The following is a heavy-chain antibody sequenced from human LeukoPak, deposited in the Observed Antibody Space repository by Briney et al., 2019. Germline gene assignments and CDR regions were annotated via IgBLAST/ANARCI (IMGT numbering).Heavy chain of an antibody. Sequence: SETLSLTCAVSGYSISSGYYWGWIRQPPGKGLEWIGRIYTSGSTNYNPSLKSRVTISVDTSKNQFSLKLSSVTAADTAVYYCARDAYDFWGGSIYFYFYMDVWGKGTTVIVSS. D-gene: IGHD3-3*01. CDR1: GYSISSGYY. V-gene: IGHV4-38-2*02. CDR2: IYTSGST. CDR3: ARDAYDFWGGSIYFYFYMDV. J-gene: IGHJ6*03.